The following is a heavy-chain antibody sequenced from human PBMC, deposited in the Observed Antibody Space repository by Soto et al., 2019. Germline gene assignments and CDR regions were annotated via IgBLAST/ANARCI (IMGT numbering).Heavy chain of an antibody. D-gene: IGHD2-8*01. CDR3: ARRKPEMMYVGWFDP. CDR2: IHHSGST. CDR1: GDSISSRNW. J-gene: IGHJ5*02. V-gene: IGHV4-4*02. Sequence: QVQLQESGPGLVKPSETLSLTCAVSGDSISSRNWWSWVRQTPGKGLEYIGEIHHSGSTNYNPSHKSRVTMSVDKSKSQFSLNLNSVTAADTAIYYCARRKPEMMYVGWFDPWGQGTLVTVSS.